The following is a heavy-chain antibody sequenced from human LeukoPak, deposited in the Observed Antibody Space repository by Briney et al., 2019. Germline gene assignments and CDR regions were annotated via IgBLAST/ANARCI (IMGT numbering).Heavy chain of an antibody. CDR2: ISGSGGST. D-gene: IGHD3-10*01. J-gene: IGHJ4*02. V-gene: IGHV3-23*01. CDR3: AKSEDSPIWFGELKRDY. Sequence: GGSLRLSCAASGFTFSSYAMSWVRQAPGKGLEWVSAISGSGGSTYYADSVKGWFTISRDNSKNTLYLQMNSLRAEDTAVYYCAKSEDSPIWFGELKRDYWGQGTLVTVSS. CDR1: GFTFSSYA.